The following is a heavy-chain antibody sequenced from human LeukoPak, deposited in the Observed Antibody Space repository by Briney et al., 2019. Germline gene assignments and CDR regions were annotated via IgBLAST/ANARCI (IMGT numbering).Heavy chain of an antibody. CDR2: INHSGST. V-gene: IGHV4-34*01. J-gene: IGHJ3*02. Sequence: SETLSLTCAVYGGSFSGDYWSWIRQPPGKGLEWIGEINHSGSTNYNPSLKSRVTISVDTSKNQFSLKLSSVTAADTAVYYCARQDTAMVLDAFDIWGQGTMVTVSS. CDR1: GGSFSGDY. CDR3: ARQDTAMVLDAFDI. D-gene: IGHD5-18*01.